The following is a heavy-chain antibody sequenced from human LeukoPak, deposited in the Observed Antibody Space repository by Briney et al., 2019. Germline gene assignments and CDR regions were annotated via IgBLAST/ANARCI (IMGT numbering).Heavy chain of an antibody. CDR2: IYYSGNT. V-gene: IGHV4-59*08. J-gene: IGHJ3*02. CDR1: SGSISSSY. CDR3: ARRPAGTSFDI. Sequence: PSETLSLTCTVSSGSISSSYWSWIRQPPGKGLEWIGYIYYSGNTNYNPSLKSRVTISVDTSKNQFSLKLSSVTAADTAVYYCARRPAGTSFDIWGQGTMVTVSS. D-gene: IGHD1-7*01.